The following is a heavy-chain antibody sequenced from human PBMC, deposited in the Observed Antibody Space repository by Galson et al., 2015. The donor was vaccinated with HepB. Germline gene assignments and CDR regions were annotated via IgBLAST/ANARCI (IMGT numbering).Heavy chain of an antibody. Sequence: SVKASCKAPGYTFTSYYMHWVRQAPGQGLEWMGIINPSGGSTSYAQKFQGRVTMTRDTSTSTVYMELSSLRSEDTAVYYCARDSGRGSGSYFGEFDYWGQGTLVTVSS. D-gene: IGHD3-10*01. J-gene: IGHJ4*02. CDR1: GYTFTSYY. CDR2: INPSGGST. CDR3: ARDSGRGSGSYFGEFDY. V-gene: IGHV1-46*03.